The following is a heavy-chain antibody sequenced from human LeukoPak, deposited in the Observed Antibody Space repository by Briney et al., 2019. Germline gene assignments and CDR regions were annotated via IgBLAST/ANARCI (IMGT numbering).Heavy chain of an antibody. CDR2: IASKAYSGTE. CDR1: GFKFDDYA. V-gene: IGHV3-49*04. Sequence: GGSLSLSCASSGFKFDDYAMNGVRQAPAKGLAGVDLIASKAYSGTEDFAASVEGRFSISRDDSMAIAYLQMTSLKIEDTGVYFCTAEVERGGSYWGGEYWGQGTLVVVSS. CDR3: TAEVERGGSYWGGEY. J-gene: IGHJ4*02. D-gene: IGHD3-10*01.